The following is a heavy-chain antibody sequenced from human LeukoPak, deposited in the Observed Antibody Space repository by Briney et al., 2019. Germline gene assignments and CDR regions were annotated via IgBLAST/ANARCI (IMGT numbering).Heavy chain of an antibody. Sequence: SSETLSLTCTVSGDSISSYYWSWIRQPPGKGLEWVGYIYYSGSTNYNPSLKSRVTISVDTSKNQFSLKLSSVTAADTAVYYCARTLVDTAMVTLDYWGKGTLVTVSS. CDR3: ARTLVDTAMVTLDY. J-gene: IGHJ4*02. V-gene: IGHV4-59*01. CDR2: IYYSGST. CDR1: GDSISSYY. D-gene: IGHD5-18*01.